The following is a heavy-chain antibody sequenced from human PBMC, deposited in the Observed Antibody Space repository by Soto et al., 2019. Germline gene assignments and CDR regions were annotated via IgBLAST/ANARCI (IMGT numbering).Heavy chain of an antibody. Sequence: QVQLVESGGGVVQPGRSLRLSCAASGFTFSSYGMHWVRQAPGKGLELVAVISDDGSNKYYADSVKGRFTISRDNSKNTLYRQMNSLRAEDTAVYYCAKVEGSGGYSYGRSGYWGQGTLVTVSS. V-gene: IGHV3-30*18. CDR2: ISDDGSNK. D-gene: IGHD5-18*01. CDR1: GFTFSSYG. CDR3: AKVEGSGGYSYGRSGY. J-gene: IGHJ4*02.